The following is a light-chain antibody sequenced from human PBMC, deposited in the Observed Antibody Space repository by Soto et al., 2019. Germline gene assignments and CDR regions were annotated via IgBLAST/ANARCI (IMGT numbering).Light chain of an antibody. CDR3: QTWGTGFQF. J-gene: IGLJ2*01. Sequence: QAVVTQSPSASASLGASVKLTCTLSSGHSSYAIAWHQKQPGKGPRYLMDLNNDGSHTKGDGIPDRFSGSISGADRFLIISSLQSEDEADYYCQTWGTGFQFFGGGTKLTVL. CDR1: SGHSSYA. CDR2: LNNDGSH. V-gene: IGLV4-69*01.